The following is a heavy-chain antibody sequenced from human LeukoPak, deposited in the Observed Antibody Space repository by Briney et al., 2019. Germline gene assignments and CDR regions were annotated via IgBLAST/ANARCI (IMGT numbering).Heavy chain of an antibody. CDR3: AKDGDQQLVLYYFDY. J-gene: IGHJ4*02. V-gene: IGHV3-30-3*01. Sequence: PGGSLRLSCAASGFTFSSYAMHWVRQAPGKGLEWVAVISYDGSNKYYADSVKDRFTISRDNSKNTLYLQMNSLRAEDTAVYYCAKDGDQQLVLYYFDYWGQGTLVTVSS. D-gene: IGHD6-13*01. CDR1: GFTFSSYA. CDR2: ISYDGSNK.